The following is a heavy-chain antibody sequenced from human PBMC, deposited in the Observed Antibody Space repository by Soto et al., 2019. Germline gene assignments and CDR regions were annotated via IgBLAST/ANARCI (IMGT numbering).Heavy chain of an antibody. CDR3: AREVSLSIDY. CDR2: INHRGRT. J-gene: IGHJ4*02. V-gene: IGHV4-34*01. CDR1: GGSFSDYY. Sequence: SETLSLTCAVYGGSFSDYYWSWIRQPPGKGLEWIGEINHRGRTNYNPSLKSRVTIPVDRAKNQLSLKVNSVTAADTAVYYCAREVSLSIDYWGQGTPVTVSS. D-gene: IGHD3-16*02.